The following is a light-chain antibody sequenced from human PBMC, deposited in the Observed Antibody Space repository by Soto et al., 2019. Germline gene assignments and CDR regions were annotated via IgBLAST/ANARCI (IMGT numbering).Light chain of an antibody. J-gene: IGKJ5*01. CDR3: QQYNNWPPIT. Sequence: PGARVTLSCRASQSVSISYLTWYQQKPGQAPRLLIYGASTRATGIPARFSGSGSGTEFTLTISSLQSEDFAVYYCQQYNNWPPITFGQGTRLEIK. CDR2: GAS. CDR1: QSVSISY. V-gene: IGKV3D-15*01.